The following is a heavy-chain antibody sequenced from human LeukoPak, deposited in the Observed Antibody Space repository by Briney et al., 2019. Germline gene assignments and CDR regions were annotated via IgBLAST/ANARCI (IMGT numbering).Heavy chain of an antibody. D-gene: IGHD2-2*01. V-gene: IGHV3-66*03. CDR1: GFTVSSNY. CDR3: AKYGVDCSSTSCYPLYYMDV. J-gene: IGHJ6*03. Sequence: GGSLRLSCAASGFTVSSNYMSWVRQAPGKGLEWVSVIYSCGSTYYADSVKGRFTISRDNSKNTLYLQINSLRAEDTAVYYCAKYGVDCSSTSCYPLYYMDVWGKGTTVTVSS. CDR2: IYSCGST.